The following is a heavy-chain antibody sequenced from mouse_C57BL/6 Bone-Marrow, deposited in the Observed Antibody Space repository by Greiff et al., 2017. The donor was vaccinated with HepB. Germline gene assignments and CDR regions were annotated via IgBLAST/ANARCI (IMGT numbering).Heavy chain of an antibody. CDR1: GYTFTSYG. CDR3: ARSTMVYYFDY. V-gene: IGHV1-81*01. Sequence: VHLVESGAELARPGASVKLSCKASGYTFTSYGISWVKQRTGQGLEWIGEIYPRSGNTYYNEKFKGKATLTADKSSSTAYMELRSLTSEDSAVYFCARSTMVYYFDYWGQGTTLTVSS. CDR2: IYPRSGNT. D-gene: IGHD2-2*01. J-gene: IGHJ2*01.